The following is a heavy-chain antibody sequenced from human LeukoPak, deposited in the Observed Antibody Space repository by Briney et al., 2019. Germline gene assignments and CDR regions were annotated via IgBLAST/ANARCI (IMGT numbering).Heavy chain of an antibody. V-gene: IGHV1-18*01. CDR3: ARDGNYDSSGSADY. CDR2: ISAYNGNT. CDR1: GYTFTSYG. D-gene: IGHD3-22*01. Sequence: ASVKASCKASGYTFTSYGISWVRQAPGQGLEWMGWISAYNGNTNYAQKLQGRVTMTTDTSTSTAYMELRSLRSDDTAVYCCARDGNYDSSGSADYWGQGTLVTVSS. J-gene: IGHJ4*02.